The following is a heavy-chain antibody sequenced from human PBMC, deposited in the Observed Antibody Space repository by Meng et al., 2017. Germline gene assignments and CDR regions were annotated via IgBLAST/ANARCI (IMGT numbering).Heavy chain of an antibody. CDR3: ARDRRDSSGWQGQYDAFDI. V-gene: IGHV1-3*01. CDR2: LNAGNGDT. Sequence: QVQLVQAGAEVKEPGASVKVSCKASGYTFTSYAMHWVRQAPGQSLEWMGWLNAGNGDTKYSQKFQGRVTITRDSSASTAYMELSSLRSEDTAVYFCARDRRDSSGWQGQYDAFDIWGQGTMVTVSS. D-gene: IGHD3-22*01. J-gene: IGHJ3*02. CDR1: GYTFTSYA.